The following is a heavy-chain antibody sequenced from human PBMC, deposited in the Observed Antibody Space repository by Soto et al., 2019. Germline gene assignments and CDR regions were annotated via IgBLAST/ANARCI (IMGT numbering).Heavy chain of an antibody. CDR3: ARDGGDYYGSGSYYFEGYYYGMDV. CDR1: GGTFSSYA. Sequence: QVQLVQSGAEVKKPGSSVKVSCKASGGTFSSYAISWVRQAPGQGLEWMGGIIPIFGTANYAQKFQGRVKITADESTSTAYMELSSLRSEDTAVYYCARDGGDYYGSGSYYFEGYYYGMDVWGQGTTVTVSS. V-gene: IGHV1-69*01. CDR2: IIPIFGTA. J-gene: IGHJ6*02. D-gene: IGHD3-10*01.